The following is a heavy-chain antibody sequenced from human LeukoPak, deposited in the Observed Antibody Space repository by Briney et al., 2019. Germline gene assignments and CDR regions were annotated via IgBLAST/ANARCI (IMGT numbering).Heavy chain of an antibody. D-gene: IGHD6-19*01. Sequence: GGSLRLSCAASGFIFSSYSMSWVRQAPGKGLEWLSYISSSNYAIYYADSVKGRFTISRDNAKNSLFLQMNSLRAEDTAVYYCARVIYSGWEGELSDWGQGTLVTVSS. CDR2: ISSSNYAI. J-gene: IGHJ4*02. CDR1: GFIFSSYS. V-gene: IGHV3-48*01. CDR3: ARVIYSGWEGELSD.